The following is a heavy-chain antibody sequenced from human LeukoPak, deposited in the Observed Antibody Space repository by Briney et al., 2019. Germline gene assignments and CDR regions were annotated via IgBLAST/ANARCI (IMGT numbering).Heavy chain of an antibody. CDR2: IYTSGST. CDR1: GGSISSGSYY. J-gene: IGHJ4*02. V-gene: IGHV4-61*02. Sequence: SQTLSLTCTVSGGSISSGSYYWSWIRQPAGKGLEWIGRIYTSGSTNYNPSLKGRVTISVDTSKNQFSLRLSSVTAADTAMYYCVKSGGYGLDYWGQGTLVTVSS. CDR3: VKSGGYGLDY. D-gene: IGHD6-19*01.